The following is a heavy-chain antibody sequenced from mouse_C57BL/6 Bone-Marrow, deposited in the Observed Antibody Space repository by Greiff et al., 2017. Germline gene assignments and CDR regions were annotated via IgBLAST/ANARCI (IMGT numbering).Heavy chain of an antibody. J-gene: IGHJ4*01. D-gene: IGHD2-3*01. CDR2: IYPGSGST. CDR1: GYTFTSYW. CDR3: ARPEGYYGGVYYYAMDY. Sequence: QVQLQQPGAELVKPGASVKMSCKASGYTFTSYWITWVKQRPGQGLEWIGDIYPGSGSTNYNEKFKSKATLTVDTSSSTAYMQLSSLTSEDSAVYYCARPEGYYGGVYYYAMDYWGQGTSVTVSS. V-gene: IGHV1-55*01.